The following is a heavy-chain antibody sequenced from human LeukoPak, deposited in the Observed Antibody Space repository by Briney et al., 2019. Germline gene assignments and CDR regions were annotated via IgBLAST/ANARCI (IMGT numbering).Heavy chain of an antibody. V-gene: IGHV1-18*01. CDR2: ISAYNGNT. J-gene: IGHJ1*01. Sequence: ASVKVSCKASGYTFTSYGISWVRQAPGQGLEWMGWISAYNGNTNYVQKLQGRVTMTTDTSTSTAYMELRSLRADDTAVYYRARAPGGYSSEYLQQWGQGTLVTVSS. CDR3: ARAPGGYSSEYLQQ. D-gene: IGHD3-10*01. CDR1: GYTFTSYG.